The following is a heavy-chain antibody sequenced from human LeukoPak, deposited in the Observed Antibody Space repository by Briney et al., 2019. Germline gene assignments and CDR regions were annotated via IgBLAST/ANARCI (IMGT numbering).Heavy chain of an antibody. V-gene: IGHV1-2*02. CDR3: ASLYGDFVSSDY. Sequence: ASVKVSCKASGCTFTDYYMHWVRQAPGQGVEWMGWINPNGGGTNYAQKFQGRVTMTRDTSISTAYMELSRLRSDDTAVYYCASLYGDFVSSDYWGQGTLRSVSS. CDR2: INPNGGGT. CDR1: GCTFTDYY. D-gene: IGHD4-17*01. J-gene: IGHJ4*02.